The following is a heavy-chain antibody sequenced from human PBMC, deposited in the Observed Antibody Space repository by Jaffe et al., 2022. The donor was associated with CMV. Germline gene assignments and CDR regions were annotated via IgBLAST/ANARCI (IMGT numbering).Heavy chain of an antibody. CDR3: ARAPGYSSSWYPYYYYYYMDV. CDR2: INHSGST. V-gene: IGHV4-34*01. Sequence: QVQLQQWGAGLLKPSETLSLTCAVYGGSFSGYYWSWIRQPPGKGLEWIGEINHSGSTNYNPSLKSRVTISVDTSKNQFSLKLSSVTAADTAVYYCARAPGYSSSWYPYYYYYYMDVWGKGTTVTVSS. J-gene: IGHJ6*03. CDR1: GGSFSGYY. D-gene: IGHD6-13*01.